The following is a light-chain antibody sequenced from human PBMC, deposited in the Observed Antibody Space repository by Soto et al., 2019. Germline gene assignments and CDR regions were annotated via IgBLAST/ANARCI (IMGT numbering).Light chain of an antibody. Sequence: QSALTQPASVSGSPGQSITISCTGTSSDVGGYNYVSWYQQHPGKAPKLMIYEVSNRPSGVSNRFSGSKSGNTASLTISGLQAEDEADYYSSSYTSSSTLGVFGGGTKLTV. V-gene: IGLV2-14*01. J-gene: IGLJ3*02. CDR3: SSYTSSSTLGV. CDR1: SSDVGGYNY. CDR2: EVS.